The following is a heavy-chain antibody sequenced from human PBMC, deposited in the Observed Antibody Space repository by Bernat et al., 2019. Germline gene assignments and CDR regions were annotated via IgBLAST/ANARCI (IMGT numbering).Heavy chain of an antibody. CDR3: ARHETNYYGSGQPFDF. J-gene: IGHJ4*02. D-gene: IGHD3-10*01. CDR2: VRYSGSA. CDR1: GDSVTSFY. Sequence: QLQVQMSGPGLVTPSETLSLTCTLSGDSVTSFYWAWIRQPPGKGLEWIGSVRYSGSANYNPSLVSRVTLSVDTSKSQFSLNLNSATAADTAVYFCARHETNYYGSGQPFDFLGQGTLVTVSS. V-gene: IGHV4-39*01.